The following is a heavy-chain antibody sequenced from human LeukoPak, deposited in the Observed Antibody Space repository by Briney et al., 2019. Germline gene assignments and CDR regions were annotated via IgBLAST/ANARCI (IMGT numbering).Heavy chain of an antibody. V-gene: IGHV1-2*02. CDR1: GYTFTGYY. J-gene: IGHJ4*02. CDR2: INPNSGGT. D-gene: IGHD4/OR15-4a*01. Sequence: ASVKVSSRPSGYTFTGYYMHWVQQAPGQGLEWMVWINPNSGGTNYAQKFQGRVTMTRDTSISTAYMELSRLRSDDTAVYYCARRAGAYSHPYDYWGQGTLVTVSS. CDR3: ARRAGAYSHPYDY.